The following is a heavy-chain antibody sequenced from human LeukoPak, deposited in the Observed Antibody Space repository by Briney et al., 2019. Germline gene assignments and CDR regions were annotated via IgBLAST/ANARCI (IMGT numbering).Heavy chain of an antibody. Sequence: ASVKVSCKASGYTFSNYYVHWVRQAPGQGLEWMGVINPSGGSTNYAEKFQGRVTMTRETSTSTVYLEMRSLRSEDTALYYCARDSTVTTFRGCVDPWGQGNLVTVSS. CDR2: INPSGGST. J-gene: IGHJ5*02. CDR3: ARDSTVTTFRGCVDP. V-gene: IGHV1-46*01. CDR1: GYTFSNYY. D-gene: IGHD4-17*01.